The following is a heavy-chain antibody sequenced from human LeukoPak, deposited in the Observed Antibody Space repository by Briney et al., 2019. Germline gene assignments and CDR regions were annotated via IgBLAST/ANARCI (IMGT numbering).Heavy chain of an antibody. CDR2: INPNSGGT. CDR1: GYTFTGYY. CDR3: ARDPKAGDYMDV. V-gene: IGHV1-2*02. D-gene: IGHD6-13*01. Sequence: ASVKVSCKASGYTFTGYYMHWVRQAPGQGLEWMGWINPNSGGTNYAQKFQGRVTMTRDTSISTAYMELSRLRSDDTAVYYCARDPKAGDYMDVWGKGTTVTVSS. J-gene: IGHJ6*03.